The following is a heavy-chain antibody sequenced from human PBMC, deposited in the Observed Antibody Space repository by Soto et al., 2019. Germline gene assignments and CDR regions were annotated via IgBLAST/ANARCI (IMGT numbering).Heavy chain of an antibody. V-gene: IGHV3-15*01. J-gene: IGHJ4*02. D-gene: IGHD5-12*01. CDR1: GFTFSNAW. CDR2: IKSKTDGGTT. CDR3: TTTNSGYDPYYFDY. Sequence: PGGSLRLSCAASGFTFSNAWMSWVRQAPGKGLEWVGRIKSKTDGGTTDYAAPVKGRFTISRDDSKNTLYLQMNSLKTGDTAVYYCTTTNSGYDPYYFDYWGQGSLVTGSS.